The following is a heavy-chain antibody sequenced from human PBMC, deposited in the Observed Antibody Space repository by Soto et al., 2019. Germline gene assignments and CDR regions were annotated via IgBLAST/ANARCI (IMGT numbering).Heavy chain of an antibody. V-gene: IGHV3-23*01. CDR1: GFTFSSYP. CDR3: ATLWDIVGTFVAFDM. CDR2: ISDSGGAA. J-gene: IGHJ3*02. D-gene: IGHD5-12*01. Sequence: EVQLLESGGGLAQPGGSLRLSCAPSGFTFSSYPMSWVRQAPEKGLEWVSAISDSGGAAYYADSVKGRFTICRDNSKNTLYLQMKSLRAGDTAVYYCATLWDIVGTFVAFDMWGQGAMVTVSS.